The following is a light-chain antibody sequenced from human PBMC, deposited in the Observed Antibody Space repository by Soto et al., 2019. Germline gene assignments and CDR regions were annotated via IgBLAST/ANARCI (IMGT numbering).Light chain of an antibody. Sequence: DIVMTQSPATLSVSPGERATLSCRASQSVSSNLAWYQQKPGQAPRLLIYGASTRATGIPARFSGSGSGTEFTLTISSLQSEDFAVYYCQQYNNGPLTFGGGTKVEIK. V-gene: IGKV3-15*01. CDR1: QSVSSN. J-gene: IGKJ4*01. CDR3: QQYNNGPLT. CDR2: GAS.